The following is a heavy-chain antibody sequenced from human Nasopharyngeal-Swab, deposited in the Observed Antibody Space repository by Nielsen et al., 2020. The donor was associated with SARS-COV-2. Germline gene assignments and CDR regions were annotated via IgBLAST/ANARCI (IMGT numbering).Heavy chain of an antibody. CDR2: ISGDGGIT. J-gene: IGHJ4*02. V-gene: IGHV3-23*01. D-gene: IGHD5-18*01. Sequence: GGSLRLSCTASGFTFSTYSMSWVRQAPGKGPEWVSVISGDGGITVYADPVKGRFTISRDNSKNTLYLQMNSLRAEDTAVYYCARGLTLRYSYGYGGDAFDYWGQGTLVTVSS. CDR1: GFTFSTYS. CDR3: ARGLTLRYSYGYGGDAFDY.